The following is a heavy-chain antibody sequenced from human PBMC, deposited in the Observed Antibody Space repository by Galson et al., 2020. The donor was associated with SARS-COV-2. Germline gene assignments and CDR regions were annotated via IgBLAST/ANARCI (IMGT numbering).Heavy chain of an antibody. CDR3: TRETSDSGVYFSDY. V-gene: IGHV3-74*01. D-gene: IGHD3-10*01. CDR2: IKTDGTRT. J-gene: IGHJ4*02. CDR1: GFTFSTYW. Sequence: TGGSLRPSCAAFGFTFSTYWMQWVRQTPGKGLVYISRIKTDGTRTNPADSVKGRFTISRDNAKNTLYLQMNSLTAEDTAVYYCTRETSDSGVYFSDYWGQGTLVTVSS.